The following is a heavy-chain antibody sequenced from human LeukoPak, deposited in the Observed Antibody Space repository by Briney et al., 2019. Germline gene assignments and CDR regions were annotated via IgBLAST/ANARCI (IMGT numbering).Heavy chain of an antibody. CDR2: IKSKTDGGTT. CDR1: GFTLSDYY. J-gene: IGHJ4*02. D-gene: IGHD5-18*01. Sequence: PGGSLRLSCAVSGFTLSDYYMDWVRQAPGKGLEWVGRIKSKTDGGTTDYAAPVKGRFTISRDDSKNTLYLQMNSLKTEDTAVYYCTTDGTAMVRFDYWGQGTLVTVSS. CDR3: TTDGTAMVRFDY. V-gene: IGHV3-15*01.